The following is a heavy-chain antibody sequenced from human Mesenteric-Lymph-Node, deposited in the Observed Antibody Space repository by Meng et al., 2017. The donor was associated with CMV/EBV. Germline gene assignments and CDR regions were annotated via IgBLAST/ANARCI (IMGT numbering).Heavy chain of an antibody. CDR2: IYYSGST. J-gene: IGHJ5*02. CDR3: ARESLIVVVPAARVGWFDP. D-gene: IGHD2-2*01. Sequence: SSSYYWGWIRQPPGKGLEWIGSIYYSGSTYYNPPLKSRVTISVDTSKNQFSLKLSSVTAADTAVYYCARESLIVVVPAARVGWFDPWGQGTLVTVSS. CDR1: SSSYY. V-gene: IGHV4-39*07.